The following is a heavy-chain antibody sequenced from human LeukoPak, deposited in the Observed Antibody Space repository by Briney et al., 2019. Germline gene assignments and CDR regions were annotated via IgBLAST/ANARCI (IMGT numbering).Heavy chain of an antibody. J-gene: IGHJ4*02. CDR1: GGSVSTGGYY. Sequence: SETLSLTCTVSGGSVSTGGYYWSWIRQHPGKGLEWIVNIYHSGSTYYNPSLKSRVNLLVDTSKNQFSLKLSSVTAADTAVYYCARVVGGGYYLEPTYFDYWGQGTLVTISS. CDR3: ARVVGGGYYLEPTYFDY. D-gene: IGHD3-22*01. V-gene: IGHV4-31*03. CDR2: IYHSGST.